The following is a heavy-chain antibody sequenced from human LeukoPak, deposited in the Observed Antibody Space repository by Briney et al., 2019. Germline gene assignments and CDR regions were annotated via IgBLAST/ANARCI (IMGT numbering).Heavy chain of an antibody. V-gene: IGHV4-61*02. D-gene: IGHD6-13*01. CDR1: GGSINSGSYS. Sequence: SETLSLTCTVSGGSINSGSYSWSWIRQPAGKGLEWIGRIYPSGNTNYNPSLKSRVTMSLDTSKNQFSLKLTSVTAADTAVYYCAKEGAAAALVTFDIWGQGTMVTVSS. CDR3: AKEGAAAALVTFDI. CDR2: IYPSGNT. J-gene: IGHJ3*02.